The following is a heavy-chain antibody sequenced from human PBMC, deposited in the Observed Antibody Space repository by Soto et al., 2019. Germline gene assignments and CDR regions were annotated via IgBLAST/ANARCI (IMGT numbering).Heavy chain of an antibody. V-gene: IGHV1-8*01. CDR3: ARVGGKWLRFRGLDY. CDR1: GYTFTSYD. D-gene: IGHD5-12*01. Sequence: ASVKVSCKASGYTFTSYDINWVRQATGRGLEWMGWMNPNSGNTGYAQKFQGGVTMTRNTSISTAYMELSSLRSEDTAVYYCARVGGKWLRFRGLDYWGQGTLVTVSS. CDR2: MNPNSGNT. J-gene: IGHJ4*02.